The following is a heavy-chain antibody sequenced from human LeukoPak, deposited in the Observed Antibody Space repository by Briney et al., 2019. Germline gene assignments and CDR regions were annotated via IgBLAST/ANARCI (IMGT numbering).Heavy chain of an antibody. V-gene: IGHV3-23*01. CDR2: ISGSGGST. CDR1: GFIFSNYA. J-gene: IGHJ4*02. CDR3: ARVIRAAPGKGYFDY. D-gene: IGHD6-13*01. Sequence: GGSLRLSCAPSGFIFSNYALSWVRQAPGKGLEWASRISGSGGSTYHADSVKGRFTISRDSSKNTLYLQMNSLRAEGTAIYYCARVIRAAPGKGYFDYWGQGTLVTVSS.